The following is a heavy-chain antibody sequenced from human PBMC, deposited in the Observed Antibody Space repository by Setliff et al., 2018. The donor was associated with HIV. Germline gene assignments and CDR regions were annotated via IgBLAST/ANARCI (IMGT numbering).Heavy chain of an antibody. V-gene: IGHV3-33*08. CDR1: GFTFSDYS. Sequence: GGSLRLSCVASGFTFSDYSMNWVRQAPGKGLEWVAIIWYDGSSKYYADSVKGRFTISRDTSKDTLYLQMNSLRAEDTAVYYCARVVGVAPYYYMDVWGKGTTVTVSS. CDR3: ARVVGVAPYYYMDV. D-gene: IGHD2-15*01. CDR2: IWYDGSSK. J-gene: IGHJ6*03.